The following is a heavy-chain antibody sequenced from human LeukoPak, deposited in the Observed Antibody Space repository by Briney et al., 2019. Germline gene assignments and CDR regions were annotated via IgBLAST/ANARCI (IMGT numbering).Heavy chain of an antibody. CDR1: GGSISSYY. V-gene: IGHV4-4*08. Sequence: SETLSLTCTVSGGSISSYYWRWIRQPPGKGLEWIGHIYDSGRTNYNSFLKSRVTISVDTSKNQFSLKLSSVTAADTAVYYCARDAGAAAAFYYFDFWGQGTLVTVSS. CDR3: ARDAGAAAAFYYFDF. CDR2: IYDSGRT. J-gene: IGHJ4*02. D-gene: IGHD6-13*01.